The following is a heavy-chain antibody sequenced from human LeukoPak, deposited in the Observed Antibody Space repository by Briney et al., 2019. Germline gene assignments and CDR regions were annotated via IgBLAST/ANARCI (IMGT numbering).Heavy chain of an antibody. Sequence: GASVKVSCKASGYTFPSYAMHWVRQAPGQRLEWMGWINAGNGNTKYSQKFQGRVTITRDTSASTAYMELSSLRSEDTAVYYCARDGREWLGLFDYWGQGTLVTVSS. CDR1: GYTFPSYA. V-gene: IGHV1-3*01. CDR3: ARDGREWLGLFDY. J-gene: IGHJ4*02. D-gene: IGHD2-15*01. CDR2: INAGNGNT.